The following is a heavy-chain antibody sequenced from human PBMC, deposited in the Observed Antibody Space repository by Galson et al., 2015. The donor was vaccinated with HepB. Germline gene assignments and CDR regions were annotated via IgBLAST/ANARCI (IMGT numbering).Heavy chain of an antibody. CDR1: GGSISSGGYS. D-gene: IGHD3-9*01. CDR3: ARCLLTSGWLDP. Sequence: LSLTCAVSGGSISSGGYSWSWIRQPPGKGLEWIGYIYHSGSTYYNPSLKSRVTISVDRSKNQFSLKLSSVTAADTAVYYCARCLLTSGWLDPWGQGTLVTVSS. J-gene: IGHJ5*02. CDR2: IYHSGST. V-gene: IGHV4-30-2*01.